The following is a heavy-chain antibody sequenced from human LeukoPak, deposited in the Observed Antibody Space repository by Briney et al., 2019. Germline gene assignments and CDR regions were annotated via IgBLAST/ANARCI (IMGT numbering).Heavy chain of an antibody. V-gene: IGHV1-58*02. D-gene: IGHD2-2*01. CDR3: ARAPLVLCTSCPPPYYYYYYMDV. CDR2: IVVGSGNT. J-gene: IGHJ6*03. CDR1: GFTFTSSA. Sequence: SVKVSCKASGFTFTSSAMQWVRQARGQRLEWIGWIVVGSGNTNYAQKFQERVTITRDTSTSTVYMELSSLRSEDTAVYYCARAPLVLCTSCPPPYYYYYYMDVWGKGTTVTISS.